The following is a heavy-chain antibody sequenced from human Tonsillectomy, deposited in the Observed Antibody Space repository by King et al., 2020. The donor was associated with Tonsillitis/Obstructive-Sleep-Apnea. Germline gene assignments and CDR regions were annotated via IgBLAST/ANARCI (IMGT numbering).Heavy chain of an antibody. CDR3: ARTHVRDGGGCFRPFDY. D-gene: IGHD2-15*01. J-gene: IGHJ4*02. V-gene: IGHV3-7*01. CDR1: GFTFSSFW. CDR2: RKQDESEK. Sequence: VQLVESGGGLVQPGGSLRLSCTASGFTFSSFWMSWVRQAPGKGLEWVANRKQDESEKYYVDSVKGRFTISRDNAKTSLFLHMSSLTAEDTAVYFCARTHVRDGGGCFRPFDYWGQGILVTVSS.